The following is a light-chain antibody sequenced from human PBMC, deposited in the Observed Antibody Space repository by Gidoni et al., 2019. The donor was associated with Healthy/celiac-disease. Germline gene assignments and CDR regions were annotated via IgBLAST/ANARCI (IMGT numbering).Light chain of an antibody. CDR1: QSISIY. Sequence: DIQMTQSPSSLSASVGDRVTITCRASQSISIYLNWYQQKPGKAPKLLIYAASSLQSGVPSRFSGSGSGTDFTITISSLQPEDFATYYCQQSYSTPFTFGHGTKVDIK. CDR3: QQSYSTPFT. CDR2: AAS. J-gene: IGKJ3*01. V-gene: IGKV1-39*01.